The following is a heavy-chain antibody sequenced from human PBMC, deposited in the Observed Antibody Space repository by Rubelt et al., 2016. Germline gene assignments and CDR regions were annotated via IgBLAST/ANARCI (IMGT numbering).Heavy chain of an antibody. CDR3: ARGVDSSSYYFDC. J-gene: IGHJ4*02. D-gene: IGHD6-6*01. CDR2: INHSGST. Sequence: QVQLQQWGAGLLKPSETLSLTCAVYGGSFSGYYWSWIRQPPGKGLEWIGEINHSGSTNYNPSLKSRVTISVDTAKNQFSLKLSSVTAADTAVYYCARGVDSSSYYFDCWGQGTLVTVSS. V-gene: IGHV4-34*01. CDR1: GGSFSGYY.